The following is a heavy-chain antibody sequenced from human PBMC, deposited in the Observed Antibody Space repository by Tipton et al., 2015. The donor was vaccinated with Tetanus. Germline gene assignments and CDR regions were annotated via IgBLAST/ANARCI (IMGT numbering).Heavy chain of an antibody. V-gene: IGHV4-39*07. CDR2: INHSGST. CDR3: ARVRRGATTDLDY. CDR1: GGSVSSSTYY. D-gene: IGHD5-12*01. J-gene: IGHJ4*02. Sequence: TLSLTCTVSGGSVSSSTYYWVWIRQPPGKGLEWIGEINHSGSTNYNPSLKSRVTMSLDTSKNQFSLKLSSVTAADTAVYYCARVRRGATTDLDYWGQGTLVTVSS.